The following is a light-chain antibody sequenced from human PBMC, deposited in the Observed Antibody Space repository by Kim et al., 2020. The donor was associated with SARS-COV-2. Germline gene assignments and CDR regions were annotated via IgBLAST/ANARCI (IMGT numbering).Light chain of an antibody. V-gene: IGLV1-44*01. Sequence: QSVLTQPPSASGTPGQRVTISCSGTTSNIGRNSVTWYQQLPETAPKLLIYTDIQRPSGVPDRFSGSKSGTSASLAISGLQSDDEADYYCAAWDDSLNGLVFGGGTQLTVL. CDR3: AAWDDSLNGLV. CDR1: TSNIGRNS. J-gene: IGLJ3*02. CDR2: TDI.